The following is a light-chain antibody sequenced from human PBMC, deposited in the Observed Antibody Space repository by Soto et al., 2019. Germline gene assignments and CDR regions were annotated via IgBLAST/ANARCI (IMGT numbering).Light chain of an antibody. CDR1: QSVSSN. V-gene: IGKV3-15*01. Sequence: EIVMTQSPATLSVSPGERSALSCMSSQSVSSNLAWYQQKPGQAPRLLIYGASTRATGIPARFSGSGSGTEFTLTISSLEPEDFAVYYCQQRSNWPPAITFGQGNDWRL. CDR2: GAS. CDR3: QQRSNWPPAIT. J-gene: IGKJ5*01.